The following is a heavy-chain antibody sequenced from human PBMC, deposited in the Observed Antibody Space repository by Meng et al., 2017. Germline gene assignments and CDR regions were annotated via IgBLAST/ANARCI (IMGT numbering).Heavy chain of an antibody. CDR2: IYYSGST. V-gene: IGHV4-31*03. J-gene: IGHJ4*02. D-gene: IGHD2-15*01. CDR1: GGSISSGGYY. CDR3: ARGVVVVAATRHSPYFDY. Sequence: SETLSLTCTVSGGSISSGGYYWSWIRQHPGKGLEWIGYIYYSGSTYYNPSLKSRVTISVDTSKNQSSLKLSSVTAADTAVYYCARGVVVVAATRHSPYFDYWGQGTLVTVSS.